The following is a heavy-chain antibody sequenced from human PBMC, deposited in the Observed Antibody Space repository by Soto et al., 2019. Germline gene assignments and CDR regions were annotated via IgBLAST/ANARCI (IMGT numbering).Heavy chain of an antibody. Sequence: QFQLVQSGAEVKKPGASVKVSCKASGYTFTSYGISWVRQAPGQGLEWMGWISAYNGNTNYAQKLQGRVTMTTDTSTSTAYMELRSLRSDDTAVYYCARGGPASYSSIWPTDHNWFDPWGQGTLVTVSS. V-gene: IGHV1-18*04. J-gene: IGHJ5*02. CDR3: ARGGPASYSSIWPTDHNWFDP. CDR1: GYTFTSYG. CDR2: ISAYNGNT. D-gene: IGHD6-13*01.